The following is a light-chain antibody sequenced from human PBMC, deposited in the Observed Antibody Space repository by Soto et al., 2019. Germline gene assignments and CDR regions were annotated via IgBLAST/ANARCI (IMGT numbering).Light chain of an antibody. CDR3: QQVADFPLT. J-gene: IGKJ3*01. CDR2: GAT. V-gene: IGKV1-12*01. CDR1: QDVRNW. Sequence: IQMTQSPSTVSASVGDRVTITCRASQDVRNWTAWYQQRPGKAPKYLIHGATTLESGVPSRFSGSGSGTDFTLTISNVQPEDFAAYYCQQVADFPLTFGPGTKVNIK.